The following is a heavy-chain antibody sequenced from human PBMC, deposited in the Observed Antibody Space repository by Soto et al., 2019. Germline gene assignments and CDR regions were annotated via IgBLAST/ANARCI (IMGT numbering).Heavy chain of an antibody. CDR1: GFTFSNAW. CDR2: IKSKTDGGTT. CDR3: TTDLVPASDNYYYYYMDV. Sequence: GGSLRLSCAASGFTFSNAWMNWVRQAPGKGLEWVGRIKSKTDGGTTDYAAPVKGRFTISRDDSKNTLYLQMNSLKTEDTAVYYCTTDLVPASDNYYYYYMDVWGKGTTVTVSS. D-gene: IGHD2-2*01. V-gene: IGHV3-15*07. J-gene: IGHJ6*03.